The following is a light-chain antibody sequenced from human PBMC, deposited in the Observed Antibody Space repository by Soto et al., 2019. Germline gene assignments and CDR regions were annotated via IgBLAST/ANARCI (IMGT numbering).Light chain of an antibody. CDR1: QSVGSN. CDR3: QQYNTRWT. J-gene: IGKJ1*01. V-gene: IGKV3-15*01. Sequence: EIVMTQSPATLSVSPGERATLSCRARQSVGSNLAWYQQKPGQDPRLLIYGASTRAAGIPARFSGSGSGTEFTLIISSLQSEDSAVYFCQQYNTRWTFGPGTKVEIK. CDR2: GAS.